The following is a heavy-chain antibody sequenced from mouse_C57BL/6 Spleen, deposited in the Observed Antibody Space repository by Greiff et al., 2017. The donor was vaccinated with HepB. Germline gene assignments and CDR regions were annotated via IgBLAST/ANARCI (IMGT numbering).Heavy chain of an antibody. CDR3: ARLPPYDDEGYAMDY. CDR2: IRNKANGYTT. V-gene: IGHV7-3*01. D-gene: IGHD2-4*01. Sequence: EVKLMESGGGLVQPGGSLSLSCAASGFTFTDYYMSWVRPPPGKALEWLGFIRNKANGYTTEYSASVKGRFTISRDNSQSILYLQMNALRAEDSATYYCARLPPYDDEGYAMDYWGQGTSVTVSS. J-gene: IGHJ4*01. CDR1: GFTFTDYY.